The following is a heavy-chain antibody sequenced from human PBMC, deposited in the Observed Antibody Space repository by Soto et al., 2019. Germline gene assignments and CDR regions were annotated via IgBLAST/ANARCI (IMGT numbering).Heavy chain of an antibody. Sequence: ASVKVSCKPSGYTFTSSSIHWVRQAPGQGLQWMGMIKPGGGGPIYAQDFQGRVIMTGDTSTSTVYMELSSLRSEDTAVYFCARGRFTTVTTWWYFDYWGQGALVTVSS. J-gene: IGHJ4*02. V-gene: IGHV1-46*01. CDR3: ARGRFTTVTTWWYFDY. D-gene: IGHD4-17*01. CDR1: GYTFTSSS. CDR2: IKPGGGGP.